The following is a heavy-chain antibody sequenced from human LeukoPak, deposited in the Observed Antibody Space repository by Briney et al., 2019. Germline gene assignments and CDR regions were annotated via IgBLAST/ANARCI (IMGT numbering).Heavy chain of an antibody. CDR3: AKRERQSFAY. CDR1: GFTFSDYA. Sequence: SGGSLRLSCAASGFTFSDYAMTWVRQAPGKGLEWVSRITGSGSSTFYADSVKGRFTISRDNSKNTVSLQMSGLRAEDTAVYYCAKRERQSFAYWGQGTLVTVSS. V-gene: IGHV3-23*01. D-gene: IGHD6-19*01. J-gene: IGHJ4*02. CDR2: ITGSGSST.